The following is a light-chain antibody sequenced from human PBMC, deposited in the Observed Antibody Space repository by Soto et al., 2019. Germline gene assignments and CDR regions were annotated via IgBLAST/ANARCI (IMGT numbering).Light chain of an antibody. CDR3: QQRSKWPAT. CDR2: DAS. CDR1: QSVSSY. Sequence: EIVLTQSPATLSLSPGERATLSCRASQSVSSYLAWYQQKPGQAPRLLIYDASNRATGIPARFSGSGSGTDFTLAIGSLEPEDFAVYSCQQRSKWPATFGGGTAVAIK. V-gene: IGKV3-11*01. J-gene: IGKJ4*01.